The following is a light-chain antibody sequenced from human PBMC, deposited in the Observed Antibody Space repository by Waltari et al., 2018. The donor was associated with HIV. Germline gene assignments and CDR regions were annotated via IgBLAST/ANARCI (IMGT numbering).Light chain of an antibody. CDR3: SSYSPRGFVM. Sequence: HSVLTQPASVSGSPGQSITISCSGPTRDMSRLNLFSWYQQSPGRAPKLTIFEVSSRPSGISDRFSGSKSGDTASLTISALRTEDEADYFCSSYSPRGFVMFGGGTKVTVL. CDR2: EVS. J-gene: IGLJ3*02. V-gene: IGLV2-14*01. CDR1: TRDMSRLNL.